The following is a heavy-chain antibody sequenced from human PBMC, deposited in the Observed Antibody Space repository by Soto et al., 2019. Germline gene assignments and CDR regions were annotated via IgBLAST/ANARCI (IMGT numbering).Heavy chain of an antibody. V-gene: IGHV4-61*01. J-gene: IGHJ6*02. Sequence: SETLSLICPFVVCSVNSVRSHWIWSRQPPGKGLEWIGYIYYSGYTNYNPSLESRVSISVDTSRNQFFLKLTSVTAADTAVYYCEGEGAHRSGSSFTRAVWGRGTTVT. CDR1: VCSVNSVRSH. D-gene: IGHD3-22*01. CDR2: IYYSGYT. CDR3: EGEGAHRSGSSFTRAV.